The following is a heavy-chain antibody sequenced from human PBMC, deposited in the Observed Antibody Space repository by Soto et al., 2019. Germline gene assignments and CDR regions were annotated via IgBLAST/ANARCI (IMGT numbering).Heavy chain of an antibody. CDR3: ARVRSRITMVRGVIDGMDV. D-gene: IGHD3-10*01. Sequence: SETLSLTCTVSGGSISSGGYYWSWICQHPGKGLEWIGYIYYSGSTYYNPSLKSRVTISVDTSKNQFSLKLSSVTAADTAVYYCARVRSRITMVRGVIDGMDVWGQGTTVTVSS. CDR2: IYYSGST. CDR1: GGSISSGGYY. V-gene: IGHV4-31*03. J-gene: IGHJ6*02.